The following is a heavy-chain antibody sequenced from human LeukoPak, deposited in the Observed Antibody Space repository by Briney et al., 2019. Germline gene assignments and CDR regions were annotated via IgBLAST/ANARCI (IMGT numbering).Heavy chain of an antibody. CDR2: LNGGRT. V-gene: IGHV3-23*01. Sequence: GGSLRLSCVASGFTFSNYAMSWVRQAPGRGLEWIAALNGGRTFFQEPVRGRCTISRDNSKSTLYLQLNSLTGDDTAVYYCVKEVPTYGYFDYWGRGTLVTVSS. D-gene: IGHD2-21*01. CDR1: GFTFSNYA. J-gene: IGHJ4*02. CDR3: VKEVPTYGYFDY.